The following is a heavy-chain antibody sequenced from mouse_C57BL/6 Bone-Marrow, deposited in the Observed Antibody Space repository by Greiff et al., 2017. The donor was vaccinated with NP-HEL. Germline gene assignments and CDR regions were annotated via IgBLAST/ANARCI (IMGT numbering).Heavy chain of an antibody. CDR1: GYTFTDYY. Sequence: EVQLQQSGPVLVKPGASVKMSCKASGYTFTDYYMNWVKQSHGKSLEWIGVINPYNGGTSYNQKFKGKATLTVDKSSSTAYMELNSLTSEDSAVYYCARGYGSSLYYAMDYWGQGTSVTVSS. CDR2: INPYNGGT. V-gene: IGHV1-19*01. CDR3: ARGYGSSLYYAMDY. D-gene: IGHD1-1*01. J-gene: IGHJ4*01.